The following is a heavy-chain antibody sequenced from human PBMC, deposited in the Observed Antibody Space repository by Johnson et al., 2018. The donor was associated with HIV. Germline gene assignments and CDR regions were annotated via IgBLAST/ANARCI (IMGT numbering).Heavy chain of an antibody. Sequence: QVQLVESGGGVVQPGRSQRLSCAASGFPFRDSAMHWVRQAPGKGMEWVAVILFDGVYKHYAESVKGRFTISRDNSKNTLYLQMNSLRAEDTAVYYCARVAVLWFRDTNAFDIWGQGTMVTVSS. CDR2: ILFDGVYK. CDR1: GFPFRDSA. V-gene: IGHV3-30-3*01. D-gene: IGHD3-10*01. J-gene: IGHJ3*02. CDR3: ARVAVLWFRDTNAFDI.